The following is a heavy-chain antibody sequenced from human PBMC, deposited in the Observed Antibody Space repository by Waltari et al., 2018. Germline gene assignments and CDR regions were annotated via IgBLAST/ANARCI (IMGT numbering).Heavy chain of an antibody. CDR2: IYSGGST. Sequence: EVQLVESGGGLIQPGGSLRLSCAASGFTVSSNYMSWVRQAPGKGREWGSVIYSGGSTYYADSVKGRFTISRDNSKNTLYLQMNSLRAEDTAVYYCARYSSSWEDWFDPWGQGTLVTVSS. V-gene: IGHV3-53*01. CDR1: GFTVSSNY. D-gene: IGHD6-13*01. J-gene: IGHJ5*02. CDR3: ARYSSSWEDWFDP.